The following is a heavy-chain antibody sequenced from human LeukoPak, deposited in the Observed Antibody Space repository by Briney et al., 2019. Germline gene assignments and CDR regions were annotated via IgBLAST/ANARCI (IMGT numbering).Heavy chain of an antibody. D-gene: IGHD3-10*01. J-gene: IGHJ4*02. CDR2: IYYSGST. Sequence: SETLSLTCTVSGGSISSYYWSWIRQPPGKGLEWIGYIYYSGSTNYNPSLKSRVTISEDTSKNQFSLKLSSVTAADTAVYYCARYRIGETAGPNFDYWGQGTLVTVSS. CDR1: GGSISSYY. V-gene: IGHV4-59*01. CDR3: ARYRIGETAGPNFDY.